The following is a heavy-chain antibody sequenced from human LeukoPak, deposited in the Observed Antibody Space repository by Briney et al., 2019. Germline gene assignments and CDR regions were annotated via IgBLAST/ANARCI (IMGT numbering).Heavy chain of an antibody. V-gene: IGHV3-23*01. CDR2: ISGSGGST. D-gene: IGHD3-22*01. Sequence: PGGSLRLPCAASGFTFSSYAMSWVRQAPGKGLEWVSGISGSGGSTYYADSVKGRFTISRDTSNNTLYLQMNSLRAEDTAVYYCAKDQSYYDTSAYYDYWGQGTLVTVSS. CDR1: GFTFSSYA. J-gene: IGHJ4*02. CDR3: AKDQSYYDTSAYYDY.